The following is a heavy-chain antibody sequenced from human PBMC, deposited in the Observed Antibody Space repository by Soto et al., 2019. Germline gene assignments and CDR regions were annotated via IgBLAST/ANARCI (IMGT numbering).Heavy chain of an antibody. D-gene: IGHD3-22*01. CDR1: GYTFTSYY. J-gene: IGHJ6*02. CDR3: ARKFSSGYYAYYYGMDV. CDR2: INPSGGST. V-gene: IGHV1-46*01. Sequence: VASVKVSCKASGYTFTSYYMHWVRQAPGQGLEWMGIINPSGGSTSYAQKFQGRVTMTRDTSTSTVYMELSSLRSEDTAVYYCARKFSSGYYAYYYGMDVWGQGTTVTVYS.